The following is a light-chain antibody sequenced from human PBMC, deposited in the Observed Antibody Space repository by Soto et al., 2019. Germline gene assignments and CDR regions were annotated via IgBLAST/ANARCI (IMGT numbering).Light chain of an antibody. V-gene: IGLV2-14*01. CDR3: SSYTSSSTVV. CDR1: SSDVGGYNY. CDR2: EVS. Sequence: QSVLTQPASVSGSPGQSITISCTGTSSDVGGYNYVAWYQQHPGKAPKVMIYEVSNRPSGVSNRFSGSKSGNMAALTISGLQAEDEADYYCSSYTSSSTVVFGGGT. J-gene: IGLJ2*01.